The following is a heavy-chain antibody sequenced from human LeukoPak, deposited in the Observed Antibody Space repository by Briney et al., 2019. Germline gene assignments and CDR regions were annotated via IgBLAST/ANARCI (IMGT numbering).Heavy chain of an antibody. V-gene: IGHV4-39*07. Sequence: SETLSLTCTVSGGSIRSTSYYWGWIRQPPGKGLEWIGSISYSGSTFYKSSLKSRVTISVDTSKNQFSVKLSSVTAADTAVYYCARALAAAGPFDYWGQGTLVTVSS. CDR3: ARALAAAGPFDY. J-gene: IGHJ4*02. CDR2: ISYSGST. CDR1: GGSIRSTSYY. D-gene: IGHD6-13*01.